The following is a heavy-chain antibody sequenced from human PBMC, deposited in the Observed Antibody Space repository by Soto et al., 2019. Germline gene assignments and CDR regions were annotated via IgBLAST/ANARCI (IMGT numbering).Heavy chain of an antibody. D-gene: IGHD3-3*01. Sequence: QVQLVQSGAEVKKPGASVKVSCKASGYTFTSYGISWVRQAPGQGLEWMGWISAYNGNTNYAQKLQGRVTMTTDTSTSTAYMELRSLRSDDTAVYYCARAPYYYFWRGYPDSLWFDPWGQGTLVTVSS. CDR3: ARAPYYYFWRGYPDSLWFDP. CDR1: GYTFTSYG. J-gene: IGHJ5*02. V-gene: IGHV1-18*04. CDR2: ISAYNGNT.